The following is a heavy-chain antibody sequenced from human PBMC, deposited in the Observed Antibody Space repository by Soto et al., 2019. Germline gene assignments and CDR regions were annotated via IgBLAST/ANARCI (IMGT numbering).Heavy chain of an antibody. D-gene: IGHD3-3*01. J-gene: IGHJ6*03. CDR1: GYTFTSYD. CDR3: ARDSPTQYDFWSGYYTGIYYYYYMDV. V-gene: IGHV1-8*01. Sequence: ASVKVSCKASGYTFTSYDINWVRQATGQGLEWMGWMNPNSGNTGYAQKFQGRVTMTRNTSISTAYMELSSLRSEDTAVYYCARDSPTQYDFWSGYYTGIYYYYYMDVWGKGTTVTVSS. CDR2: MNPNSGNT.